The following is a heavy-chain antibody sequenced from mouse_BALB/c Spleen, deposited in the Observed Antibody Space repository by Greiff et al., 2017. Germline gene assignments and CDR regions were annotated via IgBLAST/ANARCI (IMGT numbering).Heavy chain of an antibody. CDR1: GDSITSGY. CDR2: ISYSGST. J-gene: IGHJ4*01. CDR3: ARALLRLHAMDY. D-gene: IGHD1-2*01. Sequence: EVKLEESGPSLVKPSQTLSLTCSVTGDSITSGYWNWIRKFPGNKLEYMGYISYSGSTYYNPSLKSRISITRDTSKNQYYLQLNSVTTEDTATYYCARALLRLHAMDYWGQGTSVTVSS. V-gene: IGHV3-8*02.